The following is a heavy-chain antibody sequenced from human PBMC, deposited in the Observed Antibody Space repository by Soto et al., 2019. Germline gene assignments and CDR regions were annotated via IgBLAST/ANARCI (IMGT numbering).Heavy chain of an antibody. Sequence: SGGLYITCAVSNGSVSSGSYYWTWIRQPPGKGLEWIGYIYSSGSTLYNPSLKSRVIISVDTSMNQFSLKLSSVTAADTAVYYCARDSLAFFDSWGQGTLVPVSS. V-gene: IGHV4-61*01. J-gene: IGHJ4*02. CDR3: ARDSLAFFDS. CDR2: IYSSGST. CDR1: NGSVSSGSYY. D-gene: IGHD5-12*01.